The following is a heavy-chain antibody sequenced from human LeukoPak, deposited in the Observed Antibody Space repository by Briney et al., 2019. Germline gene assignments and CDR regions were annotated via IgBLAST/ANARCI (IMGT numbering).Heavy chain of an antibody. D-gene: IGHD4-17*01. CDR2: IWYDGSNK. J-gene: IGHJ5*02. CDR3: AKSLDYGDYVGWFDP. V-gene: IGHV3-33*06. CDR1: GFTFSSYG. Sequence: LGGSLRLSCAASGFTFSSYGMHWVRQAPGKGLEWVAVIWYDGSNKYYADSVKGRFTISRDNSKNTLYLQMNSLRAEDTAVYYCAKSLDYGDYVGWFDPWGQRTLVTVSS.